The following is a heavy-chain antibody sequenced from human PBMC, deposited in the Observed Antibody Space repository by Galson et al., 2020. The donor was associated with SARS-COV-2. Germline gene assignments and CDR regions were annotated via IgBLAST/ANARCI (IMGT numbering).Heavy chain of an antibody. V-gene: IGHV3-74*01. CDR1: GFTFNNYW. Sequence: GGSLRLSCAVSGFTFNNYWMHWVRQAPGKGLEWVSRIDLDGSSTRYADSVKGRFTISRDNAKNTLYLQMNSLRAEDTAVYYCARVRVTKDFDYWGQGVLVTVSS. D-gene: IGHD4-17*01. CDR3: ARVRVTKDFDY. J-gene: IGHJ4*02. CDR2: IDLDGSST.